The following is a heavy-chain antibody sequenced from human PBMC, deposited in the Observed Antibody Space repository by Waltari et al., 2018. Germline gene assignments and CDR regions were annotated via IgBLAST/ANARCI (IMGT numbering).Heavy chain of an antibody. J-gene: IGHJ3*02. D-gene: IGHD1-26*01. CDR1: GGSISSYY. Sequence: QVQLQVSGPGLVKPSETLSLTCTVPGGSISSYYWIWTRQPAGKGLEWIGRIYTSGSTNYNPALKSRVTMSVDTSKNQFSLKLSSVTAADTAVYYCAGVGAYEGPNAFDIWGQGTMVTVSS. CDR2: IYTSGST. V-gene: IGHV4-4*07. CDR3: AGVGAYEGPNAFDI.